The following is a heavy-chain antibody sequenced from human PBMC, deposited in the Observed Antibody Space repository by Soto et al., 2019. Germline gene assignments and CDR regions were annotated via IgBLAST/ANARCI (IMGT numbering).Heavy chain of an antibody. CDR1: GGSISSGDSY. D-gene: IGHD5-12*01. CDR3: ARDRGGYERIDY. CDR2: IYYSGST. Sequence: SETLSLTCTVSGGSISSGDSYWSWIRQPPGKGLEWIGYIYYSGSTYYNPSLKSRVTISVDTSKNQFSLKLSSVTAADTAVYYCARDRGGYERIDYWGQGTLVTVSS. J-gene: IGHJ4*02. V-gene: IGHV4-30-4*01.